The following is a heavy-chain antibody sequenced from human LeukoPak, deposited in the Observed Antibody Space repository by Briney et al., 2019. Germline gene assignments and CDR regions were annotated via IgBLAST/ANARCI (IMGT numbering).Heavy chain of an antibody. V-gene: IGHV3-21*01. CDR2: IFPSGGEI. CDR1: GFTFSSYG. J-gene: IGHJ4*02. Sequence: GGSLRLSCAASGFTFSSYGMSWVRQAPGKGLEWVSSIFPSGGEIHYADSVRGRFTISRDNAKNSLYLQMNSLRAEDTAVYYCARTGSIQYRLTSAPLDYWGQGTLVTVSS. CDR3: ARTGSIQYRLTSAPLDY. D-gene: IGHD2-2*01.